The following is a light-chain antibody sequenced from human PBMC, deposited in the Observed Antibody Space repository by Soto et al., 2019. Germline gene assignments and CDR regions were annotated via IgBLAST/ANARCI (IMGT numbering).Light chain of an antibody. CDR3: XQYTSYWT. V-gene: IGKV1-5*01. CDR1: QNIERW. CDR2: DVS. Sequence: DIRMTQSPSTVSASVGDRVTITCRASQNIERWLAWYQQQPGKAPKLLLYDVSSLESGVQSSFSGSGSGTEFTLTISSLQPDDFATYYCXQYTSYWTFGQGTKVDIK. J-gene: IGKJ1*01.